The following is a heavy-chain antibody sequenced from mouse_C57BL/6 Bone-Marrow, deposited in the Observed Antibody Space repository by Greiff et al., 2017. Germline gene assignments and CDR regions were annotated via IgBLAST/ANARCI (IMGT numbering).Heavy chain of an antibody. Sequence: QVQLQQSGPELVKPGASVKISCKASGYAFSSSWMNWVKQRPGKGIEWIGRVSPGDGDTNYNGKFKGKATLTAEKSSSTAYMQLSSLTSDDSAVYFCARDPYYSIYFDYWGQGTTLTVSS. V-gene: IGHV1-82*01. CDR1: GYAFSSSW. D-gene: IGHD2-5*01. CDR2: VSPGDGDT. CDR3: ARDPYYSIYFDY. J-gene: IGHJ2*01.